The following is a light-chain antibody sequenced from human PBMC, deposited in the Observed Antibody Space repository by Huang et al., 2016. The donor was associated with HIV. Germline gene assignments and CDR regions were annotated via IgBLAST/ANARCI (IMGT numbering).Light chain of an antibody. CDR2: AAS. CDR3: QQYNDFRST. V-gene: IGKV3-15*01. J-gene: IGKJ3*01. Sequence: ETVMTQSPVTLSVSPGDRASLSCRSSQIVSSHLAWYQQKPGQAPRLLIYAASTRATGVPASFRGSGAGTEFTLTISTLQSEDSAVYYCQQYNDFRSTFGPGTRVEIK. CDR1: QIVSSH.